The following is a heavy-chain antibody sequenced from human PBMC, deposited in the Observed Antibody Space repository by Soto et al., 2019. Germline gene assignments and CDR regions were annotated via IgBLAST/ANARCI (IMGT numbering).Heavy chain of an antibody. Sequence: SGTLSLTCAVSGGSISIYYWTWIRQPPGKGLEWIGHISDSGTTNYNPSLKSRASISVDTSNNQFSLKLSPVTAADTAVYFCARLPRYCSGITCYSDAFDIWGQGTVVTVSS. CDR1: GGSISIYY. V-gene: IGHV4-59*08. CDR3: ARLPRYCSGITCYSDAFDI. J-gene: IGHJ3*02. CDR2: ISDSGTT. D-gene: IGHD2-15*01.